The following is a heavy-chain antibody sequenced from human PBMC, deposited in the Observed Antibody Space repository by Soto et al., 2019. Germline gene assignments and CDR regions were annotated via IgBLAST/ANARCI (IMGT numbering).Heavy chain of an antibody. CDR3: ARDIYHYDSSGYYYPQPLEY. CDR1: VFTFSSHA. Sequence: HPGGSLRLSCAASVFTFSSHAMNLVRQAPGKGLEWLSYITSTSSTKSYADSVKGRFTISRYNAKNSLYLQMNSLRDEDTAVYYCARDIYHYDSSGYYYPQPLEYWGQGTMLTVSS. V-gene: IGHV3-48*02. J-gene: IGHJ4*02. D-gene: IGHD3-22*01. CDR2: ITSTSSTK.